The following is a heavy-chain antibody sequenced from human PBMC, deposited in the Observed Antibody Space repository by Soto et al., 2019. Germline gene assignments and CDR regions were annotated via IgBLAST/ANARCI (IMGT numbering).Heavy chain of an antibody. J-gene: IGHJ4*02. D-gene: IGHD6-19*01. CDR1: GYSVSNNVAA. V-gene: IGHV6-1*01. Sequence: PSQTLSLTCAISGYSVSNNVAAWNCIRQSPSRGLEWLGRTYYRSRWHTDYALSMKSRITITPDTSKNQFSLQVNSVTPEDTALYYCSRDPPAYNSAFDSWGQGTMVTVSS. CDR2: TYYRSRWHT. CDR3: SRDPPAYNSAFDS.